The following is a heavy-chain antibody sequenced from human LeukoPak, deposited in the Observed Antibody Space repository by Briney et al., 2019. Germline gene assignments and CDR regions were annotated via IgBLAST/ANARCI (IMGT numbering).Heavy chain of an antibody. D-gene: IGHD1-26*01. CDR3: AREPIVGGEYYFHY. CDR1: GGSISSYY. J-gene: IGHJ4*02. CDR2: IYYSGST. V-gene: IGHV4-59*01. Sequence: SETLSLTCTVSGGSISSYYWSWIRQPPGKGLEWIGYIYYSGSTNYNPSLKSRVTISVDTSKNQFSLKLSSVTAADTAVYYCAREPIVGGEYYFHYWGQGTLVTVSS.